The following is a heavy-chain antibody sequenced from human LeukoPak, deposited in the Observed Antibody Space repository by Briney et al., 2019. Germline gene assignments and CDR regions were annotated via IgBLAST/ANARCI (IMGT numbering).Heavy chain of an antibody. D-gene: IGHD5-18*01. CDR2: ISGSGYTT. J-gene: IGHJ4*02. CDR1: GFSFSTYA. CDR3: AKELDTAMVLFDY. V-gene: IGHV3-23*01. Sequence: GGSLRLSCAASGFSFSTYATNWVRQGPGKGLERVATISGSGYTTYYADSVKGRFTISRDNSKNTLYLQMNSLRAEDTAVYYCAKELDTAMVLFDYWGQGTLVTVSS.